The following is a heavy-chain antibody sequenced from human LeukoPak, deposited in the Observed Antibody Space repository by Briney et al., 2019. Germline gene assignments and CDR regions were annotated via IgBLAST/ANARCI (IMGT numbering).Heavy chain of an antibody. CDR1: GFTFSSYA. CDR3: AKAVDLATISVDI. Sequence: PGGSLRLSCAASGFTFSSYAMSWVRQAPGKGLEWVSTISISGGSTYYADSVKGRFTISRDNSKNTLYLVMNSLRVDDTAVYYCAKAVDLATISVDIWGQGTMVTVSS. D-gene: IGHD5-24*01. CDR2: ISISGGST. V-gene: IGHV3-23*01. J-gene: IGHJ3*02.